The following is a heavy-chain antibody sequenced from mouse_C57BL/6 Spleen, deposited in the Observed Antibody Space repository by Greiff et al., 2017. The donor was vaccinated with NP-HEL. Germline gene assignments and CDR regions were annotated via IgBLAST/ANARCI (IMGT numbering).Heavy chain of an antibody. CDR3: ARSRITTVNYFDY. V-gene: IGHV1-72*01. CDR2: IAPNSGGT. D-gene: IGHD1-1*01. Sequence: QVQLQQPGAELVKPGASVKLSCKASGYTFTSYWMHWVKQRPGRGLEWIGRIAPNSGGTKYNEKFKSKATMTVDKPSSTAYMQLSSLTSEDSAVYYCARSRITTVNYFDYWGQGTTLTVSS. J-gene: IGHJ2*01. CDR1: GYTFTSYW.